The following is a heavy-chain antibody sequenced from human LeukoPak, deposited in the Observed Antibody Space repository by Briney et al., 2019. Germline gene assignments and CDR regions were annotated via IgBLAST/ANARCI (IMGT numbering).Heavy chain of an antibody. CDR2: IYHSGST. J-gene: IGHJ6*02. Sequence: SETLSLTCTVSGGSISSGDYYWSWIRQPPGKGLEWIGYIYHSGSTYYNPSLKSRVTISVDRSRNQFSLKLSSVTAADTAVYYCASQSSPGTMDVWGQGTTVTVSS. D-gene: IGHD2-2*01. CDR1: GGSISSGDYY. CDR3: ASQSSPGTMDV. V-gene: IGHV4-30-2*01.